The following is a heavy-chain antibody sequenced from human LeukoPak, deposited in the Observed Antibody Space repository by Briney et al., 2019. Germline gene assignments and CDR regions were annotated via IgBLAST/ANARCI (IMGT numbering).Heavy chain of an antibody. CDR2: IKSKTDGGTT. D-gene: IGHD3-3*01. V-gene: IGHV3-15*01. CDR3: AKGEVLRFLEWPPRHFDY. Sequence: GGSLRLSCAASGFTFSNAWMSWVRQAPGKGLEWVGRIKSKTDGGTTDYAAPVKGRFTISRDDSKNTLYLQMNSLRAEDTAVYYCAKGEVLRFLEWPPRHFDYWGQGTLVTVSS. J-gene: IGHJ4*02. CDR1: GFTFSNAW.